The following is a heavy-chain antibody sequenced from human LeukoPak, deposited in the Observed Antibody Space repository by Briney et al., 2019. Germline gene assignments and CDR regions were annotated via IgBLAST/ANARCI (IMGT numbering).Heavy chain of an antibody. CDR1: GFTFSSYA. CDR3: ARGDRVVDY. D-gene: IGHD2-15*01. V-gene: IGHV3-23*01. CDR2: INANSGAT. Sequence: GGSLRLSCAASGFTFSSYAMSWVRQAPGKGLEWVSTINANSGATSYAASVRGRFTISRDNSKNKLYLQMNSLRAEDTAVYYCARGDRVVDYWGQGTLVTVSS. J-gene: IGHJ4*02.